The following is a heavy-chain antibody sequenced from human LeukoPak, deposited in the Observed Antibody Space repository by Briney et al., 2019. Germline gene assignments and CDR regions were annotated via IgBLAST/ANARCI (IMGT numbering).Heavy chain of an antibody. Sequence: GGSLRLSCTASGLTFGEDAMSWFRQAPGKGLERVGFIRTKTNGATAEYAASVKGRFSISRDNSKSIAYLQMNSLKTEDTAVYYCARLIAVVVAASSYFDSWGQGTRVTVAS. J-gene: IGHJ4*02. CDR3: ARLIAVVVAASSYFDS. CDR2: IRTKTNGATA. CDR1: GLTFGEDA. V-gene: IGHV3-49*03. D-gene: IGHD2-15*01.